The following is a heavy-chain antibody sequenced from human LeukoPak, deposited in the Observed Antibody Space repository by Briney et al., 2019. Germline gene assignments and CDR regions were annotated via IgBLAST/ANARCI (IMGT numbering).Heavy chain of an antibody. CDR2: INHSGST. Sequence: PSETLSLTCAVHGGSFSGYYWSWIRQPPGKGLEWIGEINHSGSTNYNPSLKSRVTISVDTSKNQFSLKLSSVTAADTAVYYCARGGYCSSTSCLYYYYYGMDVWGQGTTVTVSS. D-gene: IGHD2-2*01. CDR3: ARGGYCSSTSCLYYYYYGMDV. V-gene: IGHV4-34*01. CDR1: GGSFSGYY. J-gene: IGHJ6*02.